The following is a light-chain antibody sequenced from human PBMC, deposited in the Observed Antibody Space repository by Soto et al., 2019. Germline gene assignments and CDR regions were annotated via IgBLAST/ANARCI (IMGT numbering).Light chain of an antibody. CDR1: QSVLNTSKNQSS. Sequence: DVVMTQSPDSLAVSLGERATINCKSSQSVLNTSKNQSSLAWYQHKPGQPPKLLIYWASTRKSGVPDRFSGSGSGIDFTLTISGLEPEDFAVYYCQQYDSSPRTFGQGTKVEIK. J-gene: IGKJ1*01. CDR3: QQYDSSPRT. CDR2: WAS. V-gene: IGKV4-1*01.